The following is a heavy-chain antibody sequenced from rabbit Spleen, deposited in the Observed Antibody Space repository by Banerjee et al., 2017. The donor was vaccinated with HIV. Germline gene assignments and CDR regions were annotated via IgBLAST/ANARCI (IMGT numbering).Heavy chain of an antibody. CDR2: IVNGDGNT. V-gene: IGHV1S47*01. D-gene: IGHD4-1*01. CDR1: GFSFSSRYY. CDR3: ARDLAGAIGWNFNL. Sequence: EESGGDLVKPGASLTLTCTASGFSFSSRYYMCWVRQAPGKGPEWIACIVNGDGNTYYASWVNGRFTISRSTSLATVTLQVTSLTAADTATYFCARDLAGAIGWNFNLWGQGTLVTVS. J-gene: IGHJ4*01.